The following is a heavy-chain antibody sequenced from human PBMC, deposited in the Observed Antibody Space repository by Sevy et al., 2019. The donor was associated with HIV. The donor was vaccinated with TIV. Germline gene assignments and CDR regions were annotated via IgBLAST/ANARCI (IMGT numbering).Heavy chain of an antibody. CDR3: VRAIAAAGSF. D-gene: IGHD6-13*01. CDR1: GFTLNSYW. CDR2: INQDGSVK. J-gene: IGHJ4*02. Sequence: GGSLRLSCAASGFTLNSYWMSRVRQAPWKGLEWVANINQDGSVKYYVDSVKGRFTISRDNARNSLYLRMNSLRAEDTALYYCVRAIAAAGSFWGQGTLVTVSS. V-gene: IGHV3-7*01.